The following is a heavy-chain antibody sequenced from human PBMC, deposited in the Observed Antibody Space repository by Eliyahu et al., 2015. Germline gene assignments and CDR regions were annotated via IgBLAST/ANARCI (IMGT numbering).Heavy chain of an antibody. Sequence: QVQLVESGGGVVQPGRSLRLSCAASGFTFXSYGMHWVRXAPGKGLEWVAVISYDGSNKYYADSVKGRFTISRDNSKNTLYLQMNSLRAEDTAVYYCAKGSDWNYLGGYYYYYYGMDVWGKGTTVTVSS. D-gene: IGHD1-7*01. J-gene: IGHJ6*04. V-gene: IGHV3-30*18. CDR2: ISYDGSNK. CDR3: AKGSDWNYLGGYYYYYYGMDV. CDR1: GFTFXSYG.